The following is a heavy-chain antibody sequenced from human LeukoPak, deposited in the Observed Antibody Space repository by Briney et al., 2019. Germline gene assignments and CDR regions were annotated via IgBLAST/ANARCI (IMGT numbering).Heavy chain of an antibody. D-gene: IGHD6-19*01. Sequence: SETLSLTCAVYGGSFSGYYWSWIRQPPGKGLEWIGEINHSGSTNYNPSLKSRVTISVDTSKNQFSLKPSSVTAADTAVYYCARTIRTAVAGTWGYYYGMDVWGQGTTVTVSS. CDR1: GGSFSGYY. CDR3: ARTIRTAVAGTWGYYYGMDV. J-gene: IGHJ6*02. V-gene: IGHV4-34*01. CDR2: INHSGST.